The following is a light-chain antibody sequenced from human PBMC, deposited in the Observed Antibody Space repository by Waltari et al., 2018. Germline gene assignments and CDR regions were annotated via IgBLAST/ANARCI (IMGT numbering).Light chain of an antibody. CDR3: MQGTHWPAWT. CDR1: QSLLYSDGKNY. Sequence: DIVMTQSPLSLPVTPGEPASISCRSSQSLLYSDGKNYLDWYLQKPGQSPQLLIYLSSDRASGVPDRFSGSGSGTDFTLKISRVEAEDVGIYYCMQGTHWPAWTFGQGTKVEIK. V-gene: IGKV2-28*01. CDR2: LSS. J-gene: IGKJ1*01.